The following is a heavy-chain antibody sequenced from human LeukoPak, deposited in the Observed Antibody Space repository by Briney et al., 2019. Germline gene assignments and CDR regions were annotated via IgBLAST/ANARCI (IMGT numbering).Heavy chain of an antibody. V-gene: IGHV4-39*01. D-gene: IGHD2-8*02. CDR1: GDSISSSTYY. J-gene: IGHJ5*02. CDR3: VRQGLEMTGGGWFDP. CDR2: VSYTGST. Sequence: SETLSLTCTVSGDSISSSTYYWGWLRQPPGKGLEWLGNVSYTGSTYYNPSLKSRLIFSVDTSKNQFSLRLTSVTAADTAFYYCVRQGLEMTGGGWFDPWGQGTLVTVSS.